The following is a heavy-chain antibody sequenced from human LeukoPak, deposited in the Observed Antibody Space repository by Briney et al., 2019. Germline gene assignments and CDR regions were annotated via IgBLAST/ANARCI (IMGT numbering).Heavy chain of an antibody. CDR1: GGSIIRNNW. CDR2: IHHSGST. Sequence: PSETLSLTCAVSGGSIIRNNWWSWVRQPPGKGLEWIGEIHHSGSTNYNTSLKSRVTISLDKSKNQFSLKLTSVTAADTAVYYCARDNQGCSSTSCYWGGGGDYWGQGTLVTVSS. D-gene: IGHD2-2*01. J-gene: IGHJ4*02. V-gene: IGHV4-4*02. CDR3: ARDNQGCSSTSCYWGGGGDY.